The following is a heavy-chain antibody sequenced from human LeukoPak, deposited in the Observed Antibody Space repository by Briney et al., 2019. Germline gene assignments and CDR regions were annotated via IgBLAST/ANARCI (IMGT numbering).Heavy chain of an antibody. CDR2: ITWNGGST. CDR3: AKDERFGNPPGFFAS. J-gene: IGHJ4*02. Sequence: GGSLRLSCAASGFTFNDYAMHWVRQAPGKGLEWVSLITWNGGSTYYADSVKGRFTISRDNSNNSLSLQMNSLRPEDTALYYCAKDERFGNPPGFFASWGQGTLVTVSS. CDR1: GFTFNDYA. D-gene: IGHD3-10*01. V-gene: IGHV3-43D*03.